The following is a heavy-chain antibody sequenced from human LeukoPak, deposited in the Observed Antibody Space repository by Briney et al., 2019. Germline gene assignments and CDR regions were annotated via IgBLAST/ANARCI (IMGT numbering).Heavy chain of an antibody. Sequence: SETLSLTCTVSGGSISNYYWGWIRQPPGKGLEWIGYIYYSGSTNYNPSLKSRVTISVDTSKNQFSLKLSSVTAADTAVYYCARVYGDYDSSFYFDYWGQGTLVTVSS. V-gene: IGHV4-59*01. D-gene: IGHD4-17*01. CDR2: IYYSGST. CDR1: GGSISNYY. J-gene: IGHJ4*02. CDR3: ARVYGDYDSSFYFDY.